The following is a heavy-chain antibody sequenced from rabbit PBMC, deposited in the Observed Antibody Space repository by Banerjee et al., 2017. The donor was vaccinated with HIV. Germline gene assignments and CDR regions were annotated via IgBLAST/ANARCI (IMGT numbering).Heavy chain of an antibody. CDR2: IYPHGGSA. V-gene: IGHV1S7*01. CDR3: GRDQGGWNAVNL. D-gene: IGHD3-3*01. CDR1: GIAFSPFA. J-gene: IGHJ4*01. Sequence: QLVESGGGLVTLGGSLKLSCKASGIAFSPFAISWVRQAPGKGLEWIAYIYPHGGSADYASWVNGRFTLSLDNAQNTAFLQMNSLTAADTATYFCGRDQGGWNAVNLWGQGTLVTVS.